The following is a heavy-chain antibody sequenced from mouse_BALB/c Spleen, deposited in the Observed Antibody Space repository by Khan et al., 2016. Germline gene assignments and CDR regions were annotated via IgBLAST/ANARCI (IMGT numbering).Heavy chain of an antibody. V-gene: IGHV10-1*02. J-gene: IGHJ4*01. CDR1: GFTFKTYA. D-gene: IGHD1-1*01. Sequence: EVQLVESGGGLVQPKGSLKLSCAASGFTFKTYAMNWVRQAPGKGLEWIARIRSKSNNFATYYADSVKDRFTISRDDSQNMLSLQMNTLQTEDTAMYYCGRDAYYPYALDYWGQGTSVTVSS. CDR3: GRDAYYPYALDY. CDR2: IRSKSNNFAT.